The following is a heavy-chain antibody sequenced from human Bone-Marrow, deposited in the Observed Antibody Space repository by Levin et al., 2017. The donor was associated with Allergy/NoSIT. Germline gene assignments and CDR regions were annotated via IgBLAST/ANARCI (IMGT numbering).Heavy chain of an antibody. V-gene: IGHV2-70*11. CDR1: GFSLTTSAMC. CDR2: IDWDDDK. CDR3: ARSSPGGFSYGHHFDY. J-gene: IGHJ4*02. Sequence: SGPTLVKPTQTLTLTCTFSGFSLTTSAMCVSWIRQPPGKALEWLARIDWDDDKYYSTSLKTRLSISKDTSKNQVVLTMTNMDPVDTATYYCARSSPGGFSYGHHFDYWGQGNLVAVSS. D-gene: IGHD5-18*01.